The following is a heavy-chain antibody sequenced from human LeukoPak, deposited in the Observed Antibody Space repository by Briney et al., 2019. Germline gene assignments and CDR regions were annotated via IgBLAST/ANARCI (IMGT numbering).Heavy chain of an antibody. CDR3: AKNAGTSFTVHAFDI. Sequence: GSSVKVSCKASGGTFSSYAISWVRQAPGQGLEWMGRIIPILGIANYAQKFQGRVTITADKSTSTAYMELSSLRSEDTAVYYCAKNAGTSFTVHAFDIWGQGTMVTVSS. D-gene: IGHD3-10*01. J-gene: IGHJ3*02. V-gene: IGHV1-69*04. CDR1: GGTFSSYA. CDR2: IIPILGIA.